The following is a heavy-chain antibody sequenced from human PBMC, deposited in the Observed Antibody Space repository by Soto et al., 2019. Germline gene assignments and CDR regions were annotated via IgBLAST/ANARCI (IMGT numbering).Heavy chain of an antibody. CDR2: INPNSGGT. CDR3: ASLVAVADYYYGMDV. CDR1: GYTFTGYY. Sequence: GASVKVSCKASGYTFTGYYMHWVRQAPGQGLEWMGWINPNSGGTNYAQKFQGRATMTRDTSISTAYMELSSLRSEDTAVYYCASLVAVADYYYGMDVWGQGTTVTVSS. J-gene: IGHJ6*02. V-gene: IGHV1-2*02. D-gene: IGHD6-19*01.